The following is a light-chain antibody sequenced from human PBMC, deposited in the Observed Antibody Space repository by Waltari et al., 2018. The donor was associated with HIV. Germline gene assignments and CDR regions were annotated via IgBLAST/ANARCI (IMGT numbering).Light chain of an antibody. V-gene: IGKV4-1*01. CDR1: QSVLYSSNSKNY. J-gene: IGKJ4*01. CDR2: WAS. Sequence: DIVMTQSPDSLAVSLGERATINCKSNQSVLYSSNSKNYLAWYQQKPGQPPKLLIYWASTRESGVPDRFSGSGSGTDFTLTISSLQAEDVAVYYCQQYYSTPRTFGGGTKVEIK. CDR3: QQYYSTPRT.